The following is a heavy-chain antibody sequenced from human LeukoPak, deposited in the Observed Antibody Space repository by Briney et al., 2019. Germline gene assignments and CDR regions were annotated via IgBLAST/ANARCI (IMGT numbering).Heavy chain of an antibody. D-gene: IGHD2-2*01. Sequence: GASVKVSCKASGYTFTSYGISWVRQAPGQGLEWMGWISAYNGNTNYAQKLQGRVTMTTDTSTSTAYMELRSLRSDDTAVYYCAREMGYCSSTSCYVTFDYWGQGTLVTVSS. CDR3: AREMGYCSSTSCYVTFDY. V-gene: IGHV1-18*01. CDR2: ISAYNGNT. CDR1: GYTFTSYG. J-gene: IGHJ4*02.